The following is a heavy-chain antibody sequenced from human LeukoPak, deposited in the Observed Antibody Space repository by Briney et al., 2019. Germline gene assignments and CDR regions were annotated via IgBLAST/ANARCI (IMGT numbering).Heavy chain of an antibody. CDR1: GFTFSSYA. CDR3: ARDTDYGDYWGKSAMDV. V-gene: IGHV3-30-3*01. D-gene: IGHD4-17*01. Sequence: GGSLRPSCAASGFTFSSYAMHWVRQAPGKGLEWVAVISYDGSNKYYADSVKGRFTISRDNSKNTLYLQMNSLRAEDTAVYYCARDTDYGDYWGKSAMDVWGQGTTVTVSS. CDR2: ISYDGSNK. J-gene: IGHJ6*02.